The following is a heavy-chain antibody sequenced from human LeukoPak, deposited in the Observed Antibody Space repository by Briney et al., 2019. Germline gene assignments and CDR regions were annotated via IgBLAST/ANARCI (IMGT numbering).Heavy chain of an antibody. CDR3: ARDFRELPDYYYYYYMDV. D-gene: IGHD1-26*01. CDR1: GFTFSSYA. CDR2: ISYDGSNK. V-gene: IGHV3-30*04. Sequence: PGRSLRLSCAASGFTFSSYAMHWVRQAPGKGLEWVAVISYDGSNKYYADSVKGRFTISRDNSKNTLYLQMNSLRAEDTAVYYCARDFRELPDYYYYYYMDVWGKGTTVTVSS. J-gene: IGHJ6*03.